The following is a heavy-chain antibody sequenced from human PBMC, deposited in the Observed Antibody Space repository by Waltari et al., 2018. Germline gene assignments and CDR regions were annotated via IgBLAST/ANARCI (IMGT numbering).Heavy chain of an antibody. J-gene: IGHJ5*02. CDR3: ARHGVQNWFDP. CDR1: GYSIGSGYY. D-gene: IGHD3-10*01. CDR2: IYHSGST. Sequence: QVELREAGAGLVKPSETLSLTCAVSGYSIGSGYYWAWIRQPPGKGLEWIGSIYHSGSTYYNPSLKSRVTISVDTSKNQFSLKLSSVTAADTAVYYCARHGVQNWFDPWGQGTLFTVPP. V-gene: IGHV4-38-2*01.